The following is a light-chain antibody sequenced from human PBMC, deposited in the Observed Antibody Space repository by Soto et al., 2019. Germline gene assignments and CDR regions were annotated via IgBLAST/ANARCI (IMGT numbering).Light chain of an antibody. V-gene: IGKV3-20*01. CDR2: ETS. J-gene: IGKJ4*01. Sequence: EIVLTQSPGTLSLSPGERVTLSCRASQSVTSSYIAWYQQKPGQAPRLLIYETSSRTTGIPDRFSGSGSGTDFTLTISRLEPEDFAVYYCQQYGSSPLTFGGGTKVDI. CDR1: QSVTSSY. CDR3: QQYGSSPLT.